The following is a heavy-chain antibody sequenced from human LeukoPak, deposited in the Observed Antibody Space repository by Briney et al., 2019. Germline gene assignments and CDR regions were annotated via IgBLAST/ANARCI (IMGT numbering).Heavy chain of an antibody. D-gene: IGHD2-21*01. CDR3: AKDDVDVVAPGHDAFDI. CDR1: GFTFSSYW. Sequence: GGSPRLSCAASGFTFSSYWMSWVRQAPGKGLEWVANIKQDGSEKYYVDSVKGRFTISRDNAKNSLYLQMNSLRAEDTAEYYCAKDDVDVVAPGHDAFDIWGQGTLVTVSS. V-gene: IGHV3-7*01. CDR2: IKQDGSEK. J-gene: IGHJ3*02.